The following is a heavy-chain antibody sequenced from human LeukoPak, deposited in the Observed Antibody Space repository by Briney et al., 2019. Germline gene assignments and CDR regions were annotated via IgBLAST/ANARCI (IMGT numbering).Heavy chain of an antibody. J-gene: IGHJ6*03. Sequence: GESPKISCKGSGYSFTSYWIGWVRQMPGKGLEWMGIIYPGDSDTRYSPSFQGQVTISADKSISTAYLQWSSLKASDTAMYYCARHRSDITMVRGVITHYYYYYMDVWGKGTTVTVSS. V-gene: IGHV5-51*01. CDR1: GYSFTSYW. CDR3: ARHRSDITMVRGVITHYYYYYMDV. D-gene: IGHD3-10*01. CDR2: IYPGDSDT.